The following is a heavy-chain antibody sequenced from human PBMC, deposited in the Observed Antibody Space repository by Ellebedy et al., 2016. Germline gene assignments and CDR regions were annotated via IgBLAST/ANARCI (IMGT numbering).Heavy chain of an antibody. CDR2: ISGSGGST. Sequence: GGSLRLXXAASGFTFSSYAMSWVRQAPGKGLEWVSAISGSGGSTYYADSVKGRFTISRGSSRNTLFLQMNSLRAEDTAVYYCVSRRSNSFDLWGQGTTVTVSS. CDR1: GFTFSSYA. CDR3: VSRRSNSFDL. J-gene: IGHJ3*01. D-gene: IGHD6-13*01. V-gene: IGHV3-23*01.